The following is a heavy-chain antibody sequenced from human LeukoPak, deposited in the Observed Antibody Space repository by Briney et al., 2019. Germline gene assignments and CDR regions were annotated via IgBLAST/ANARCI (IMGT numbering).Heavy chain of an antibody. D-gene: IGHD4-23*01. Sequence: TGGSLRLSCATSGFTFSGYWMTWVRQAPGKGLERVANIKQDESEKNYADSVRGRFTISRDNAKSSLYLQMNSLRVEDTAVYHCVRDPIDGGHSGHDHWGRGTLVTVSS. CDR3: VRDPIDGGHSGHDH. CDR1: GFTFSGYW. CDR2: IKQDESEK. V-gene: IGHV3-7*01. J-gene: IGHJ4*02.